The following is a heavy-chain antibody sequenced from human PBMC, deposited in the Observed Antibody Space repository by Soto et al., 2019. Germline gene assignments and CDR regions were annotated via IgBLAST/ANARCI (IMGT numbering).Heavy chain of an antibody. Sequence: QVQLVQSGAEVKKPGASVKVSCKASGYTFTSYGISWVRPAPGQGLEWMGWISAYNGNTNYAQQLQGRVTMTTDTSTSTAYMELRSLSSDDTALYYCAIDGYVVVTQSSVPHDYYYDYGMDVWCQGATVTV. CDR2: ISAYNGNT. V-gene: IGHV1-18*04. CDR1: GYTFTSYG. CDR3: AIDGYVVVTQSSVPHDYYYDYGMDV. D-gene: IGHD2-21*02. J-gene: IGHJ6*02.